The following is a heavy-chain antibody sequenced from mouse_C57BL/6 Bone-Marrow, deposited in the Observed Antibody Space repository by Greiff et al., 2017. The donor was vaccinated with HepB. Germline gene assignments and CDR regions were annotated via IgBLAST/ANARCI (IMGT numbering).Heavy chain of an antibody. CDR2: IDPEAGDT. Sequence: VQLQQSGAELVRPGASVKLSCTASGFNFKDYYMHWVKQRPEQGLEWIGRIDPEAGDTEYAPKFQGKATMTADTSSNTAYLQLSSLTSEDTAVYYGTTYGTTPHYYGSPSWFAYWGQGTLVTVSA. J-gene: IGHJ3*01. CDR3: TTYGTTPHYYGSPSWFAY. V-gene: IGHV14-1*01. CDR1: GFNFKDYY. D-gene: IGHD1-1*01.